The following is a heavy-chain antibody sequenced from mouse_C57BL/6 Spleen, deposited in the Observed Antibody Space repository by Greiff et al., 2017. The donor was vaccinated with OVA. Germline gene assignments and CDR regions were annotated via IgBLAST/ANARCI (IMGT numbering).Heavy chain of an antibody. CDR1: GFTFSDYG. V-gene: IGHV5-17*01. CDR2: ISSGSSTI. D-gene: IGHD2-4*01. CDR3: ARGDYDDY. J-gene: IGHJ2*01. Sequence: EVMLVESGGGLVKPGGSLKLSCAASGFTFSDYGMHWVRQAPEKGLEWVAHISSGSSTIYYADTVKGRFTISRDNAKNTLFLQMTSLRSEDTAMYYCARGDYDDYWGQGTTLTVSS.